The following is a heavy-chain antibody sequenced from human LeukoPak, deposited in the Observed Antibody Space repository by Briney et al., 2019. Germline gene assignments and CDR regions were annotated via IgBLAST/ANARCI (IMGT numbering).Heavy chain of an antibody. Sequence: GGSLRLSCAASGFTFSSYGMHWVRQAPGQGLEWMGIINPSGGSTSYTQKFQGRVTMTRDTSTSTVYMELSSLRSEDTAVYYCAREGFPPKISDFWSGLGPYYYYGMDVWGQGTTVTVSS. J-gene: IGHJ6*02. CDR3: AREGFPPKISDFWSGLGPYYYYGMDV. CDR2: INPSGGST. V-gene: IGHV1-46*01. D-gene: IGHD3-3*01. CDR1: GFTFSSYG.